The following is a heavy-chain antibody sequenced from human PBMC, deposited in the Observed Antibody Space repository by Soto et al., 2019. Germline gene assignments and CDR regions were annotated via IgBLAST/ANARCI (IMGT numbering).Heavy chain of an antibody. J-gene: IGHJ6*02. D-gene: IGHD2-15*01. Sequence: SVKVSCKASGGTFSSYAISWVRQAPGQGLEWMGGIIPIFGTANYAQKFQGRVTITADESTSTAYMELSSLRSEDTAVYYCARDTGEVAYYYYGMDVWGQGTTVTVSS. CDR3: ARDTGEVAYYYYGMDV. V-gene: IGHV1-69*13. CDR2: IIPIFGTA. CDR1: GGTFSSYA.